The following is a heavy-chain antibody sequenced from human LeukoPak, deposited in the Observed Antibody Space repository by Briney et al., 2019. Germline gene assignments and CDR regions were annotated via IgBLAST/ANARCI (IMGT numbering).Heavy chain of an antibody. Sequence: GGSLRLSCAASGFPFNAYWMTWARQAPGKGLEWVANIRQDGDTKYYVDSVKGRFAISRDNSKNTLYLHTNSLRAEDTAVYYCAKKRDAFDIWGQGTVVTVSS. CDR3: AKKRDAFDI. J-gene: IGHJ3*02. CDR2: IRQDGDTK. V-gene: IGHV3-7*03. CDR1: GFPFNAYW. D-gene: IGHD5-24*01.